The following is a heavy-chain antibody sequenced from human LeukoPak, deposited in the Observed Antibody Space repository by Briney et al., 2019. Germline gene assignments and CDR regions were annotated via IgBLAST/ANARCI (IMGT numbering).Heavy chain of an antibody. J-gene: IGHJ3*02. CDR1: GGSISSYY. V-gene: IGHV4-4*07. CDR3: ARDWGITISGVVPVAFDI. Sequence: SETLSLTCTVSGGSISSYYWSWIRQPAGKGLEWIGRIYTSGSTNYNPSLKSRVTMSVDTSKNQFSLKLGSVAPADTAVYYCARDWGITISGVVPVAFDIWGQGTMVTVSS. CDR2: IYTSGST. D-gene: IGHD3-3*01.